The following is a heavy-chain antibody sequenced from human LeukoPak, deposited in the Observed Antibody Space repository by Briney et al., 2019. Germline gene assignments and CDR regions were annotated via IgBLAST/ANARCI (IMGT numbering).Heavy chain of an antibody. V-gene: IGHV1-2*02. CDR3: AREARGSLY. CDR2: INPNSGGT. CDR1: GYTFTGYK. Sequence: ASLKDSSMASGYTFTGYKMHSVRQAPGQRLEWMGWINPNSGGTNYAQKFQGRVTMTRDTSISTAYMELSRLRSDDTAVYYCAREARGSLYWGQGTLVSVSS. J-gene: IGHJ4*02. D-gene: IGHD1-26*01.